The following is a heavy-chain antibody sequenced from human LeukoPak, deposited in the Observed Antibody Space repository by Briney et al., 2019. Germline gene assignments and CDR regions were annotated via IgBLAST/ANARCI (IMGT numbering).Heavy chain of an antibody. CDR3: AKTANYGDYED. D-gene: IGHD4-17*01. CDR1: GFTFSSYG. Sequence: GGSLRLSCAASGFTFSSYGMHWVRQAPGKGLEWVAVISYDGSNKYYADSVKGRFTISRDNSKNTLYLQMNSLRAEDTAVYYCAKTANYGDYEDWGQGTLVTVSS. V-gene: IGHV3-30*18. J-gene: IGHJ4*02. CDR2: ISYDGSNK.